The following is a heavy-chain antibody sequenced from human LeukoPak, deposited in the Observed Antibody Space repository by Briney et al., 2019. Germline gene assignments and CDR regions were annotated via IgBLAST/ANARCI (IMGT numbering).Heavy chain of an antibody. CDR2: INPNSGGT. D-gene: IGHD5-12*01. CDR1: GYTFIGYY. V-gene: IGHV1-2*02. Sequence: ASVKVSCKASGYTFIGYYMHWVRQAPGQGLEWMGWINPNSGGTNYAQKFQDRVTMTRDTSFSTAYMELSRLTSDDTAVYYCARGGGYDSYFDYWGQGTLVTVSS. J-gene: IGHJ4*02. CDR3: ARGGGYDSYFDY.